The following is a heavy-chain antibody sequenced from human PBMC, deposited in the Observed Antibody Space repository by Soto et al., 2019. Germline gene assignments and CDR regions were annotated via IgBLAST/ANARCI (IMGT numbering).Heavy chain of an antibody. J-gene: IGHJ6*02. V-gene: IGHV1-18*04. Sequence: ASVKVSCKASGYTFTSYGISWVRQAPGQGLEWMGWISAYNGNTNYAQKLQGRVTITTDTSTSTAYMELRSLRSDDTAVYYCAREPTYYGFWSGYLSDYYGMDVWGQGTTVTVSS. CDR1: GYTFTSYG. CDR3: AREPTYYGFWSGYLSDYYGMDV. CDR2: ISAYNGNT. D-gene: IGHD3-3*01.